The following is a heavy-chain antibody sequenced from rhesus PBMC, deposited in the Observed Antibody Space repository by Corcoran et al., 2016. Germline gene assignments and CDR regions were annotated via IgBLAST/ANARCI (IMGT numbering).Heavy chain of an antibody. D-gene: IGHD1-20*01. CDR1: GGSISSSY. CDR3: ASEGIAGTTTLDY. Sequence: QLQLQESGPGRVKPSETLSVTCAVSGGSISSSYWIWLGQAPGRGLAWIGYIYGSGSSTNNNPSYKMRSPLSVDTSKNQLSLKLSAVTAEDTAGYYGASEGIAGTTTLDYWGQGGLVTVSS. V-gene: IGHV4-169*02. J-gene: IGHJ4*01. CDR2: IYGSGSST.